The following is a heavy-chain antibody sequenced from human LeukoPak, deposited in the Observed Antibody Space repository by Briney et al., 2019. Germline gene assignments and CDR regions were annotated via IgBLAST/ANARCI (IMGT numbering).Heavy chain of an antibody. V-gene: IGHV1-8*01. CDR1: GYTFTSYD. D-gene: IGHD2-2*02. J-gene: IGHJ4*02. CDR3: ARVGCSSTSCYRGGFDY. Sequence: ASVKVSCKASGYTFTSYDINWVRQATGQGLEWMGWMNLNSGNTGYAQKFQGRVTMTRNTSISTAYMELSSLRSEDTAVYYCARVGCSSTSCYRGGFDYWGQGTLVTVSS. CDR2: MNLNSGNT.